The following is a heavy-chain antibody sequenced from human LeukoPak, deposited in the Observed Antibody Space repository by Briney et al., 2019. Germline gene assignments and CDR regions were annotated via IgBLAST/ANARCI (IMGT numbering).Heavy chain of an antibody. Sequence: GESLQISCQGSGYSFTSYWIGWARPMPGKGLAWMGIIYPGDSDTRHSPSFQGQVTISADKSISTAYLQWSSLKASDTAMYYCARSYKSYYYYMDVWGKGTTVTVSS. CDR2: IYPGDSDT. D-gene: IGHD1-1*01. CDR3: ARSYKSYYYYMDV. V-gene: IGHV5-51*01. CDR1: GYSFTSYW. J-gene: IGHJ6*03.